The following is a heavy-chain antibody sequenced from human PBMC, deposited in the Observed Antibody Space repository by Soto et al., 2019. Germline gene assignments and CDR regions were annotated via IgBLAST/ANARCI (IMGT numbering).Heavy chain of an antibody. CDR3: AKETFGSYSSGWDGPPYYYYYGMDV. CDR1: GFTFSSYG. V-gene: IGHV3-30*18. CDR2: ISYDGSNK. Sequence: GGSLRLSCAASGFTFSSYGMHCVRQAPGKGLEWVAVISYDGSNKYYADSVKGRFTISRDNSKNTLYLQMNSLRAEDTAVYYCAKETFGSYSSGWDGPPYYYYYGMDVWGQGTTVTVSS. D-gene: IGHD6-19*01. J-gene: IGHJ6*02.